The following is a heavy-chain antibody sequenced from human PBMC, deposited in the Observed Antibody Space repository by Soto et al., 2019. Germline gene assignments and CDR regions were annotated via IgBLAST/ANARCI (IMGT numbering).Heavy chain of an antibody. J-gene: IGHJ4*02. D-gene: IGHD5-12*01. CDR3: ARASPPERWLQADLDY. CDR1: GYTFTSYD. Sequence: QVQLVQSGAEVKKPGASVKVSCKASGYTFTSYDINWVRQATGQGLEWMGWMNPNSGNTGYAQKFQGRVTMTRNTSISTAYMELSSLRCEETAVYYCARASPPERWLQADLDYWGQGTLVTVSS. V-gene: IGHV1-8*01. CDR2: MNPNSGNT.